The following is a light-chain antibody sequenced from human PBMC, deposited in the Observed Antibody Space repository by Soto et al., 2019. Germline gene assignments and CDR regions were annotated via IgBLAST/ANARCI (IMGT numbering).Light chain of an antibody. CDR2: GNG. Sequence: QSVLTQPPSVSGAPGQRVTISCTGSSSNIGAGHDVHWYQQLPGTAPKLLIYGNGNRPSGVPDRFSVSKSGTSAPLAITGLQAEDEADYYCQSYDSSLSGSEVFGTGTKVTVL. J-gene: IGLJ1*01. CDR3: QSYDSSLSGSEV. V-gene: IGLV1-40*01. CDR1: SSNIGAGHD.